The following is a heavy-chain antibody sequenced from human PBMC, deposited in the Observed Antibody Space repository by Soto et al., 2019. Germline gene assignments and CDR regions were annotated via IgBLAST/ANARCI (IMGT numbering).Heavy chain of an antibody. CDR3: ARDTKRWVEVPADNTEAYYYYYMDV. Sequence: SETLSLTCTVSGGSISSYYWSWIRQPPGKGLEWIGYIYYSGSTNYNPSLKSRVTISVDTSKNQFSLKLSSVTAADTAVYYCARDTKRWVEVPADNTEAYYYYYMDVWGKGTTVTVSS. J-gene: IGHJ6*03. V-gene: IGHV4-59*01. D-gene: IGHD2-2*01. CDR2: IYYSGST. CDR1: GGSISSYY.